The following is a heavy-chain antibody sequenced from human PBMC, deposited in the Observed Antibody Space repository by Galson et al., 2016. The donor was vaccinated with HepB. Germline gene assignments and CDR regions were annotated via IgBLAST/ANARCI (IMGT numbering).Heavy chain of an antibody. CDR3: ARGGGAVGGTPVWYFDL. D-gene: IGHD1-26*01. J-gene: IGHJ2*01. CDR1: GGTFYKYA. V-gene: IGHV1-69*13. CDR2: IIPIFGTA. Sequence: SVKVSCKASGGTFYKYAISWVRQAPGQGLEWIGRIIPIFGTANYAQMFQGRVTITADESTGTIYMELSRLRTQDTAVYYCARGGGAVGGTPVWYFDLWGRGTLVTVSS.